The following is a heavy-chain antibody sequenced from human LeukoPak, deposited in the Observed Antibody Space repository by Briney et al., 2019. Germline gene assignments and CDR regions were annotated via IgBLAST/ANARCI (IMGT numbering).Heavy chain of an antibody. CDR2: IIPIFGTA. CDR1: GGTFSSYA. J-gene: IGHJ3*02. CDR3: ARLLLAGASDAFDI. V-gene: IGHV1-69*05. D-gene: IGHD1-26*01. Sequence: SVKVSCKASGGTFSSYAISWVRQAPGQGLEWVGGIIPIFGTANYAQKFQGRVTITTDESTSTAYMELSSLRSEDTAVYYCARLLLAGASDAFDIWGQGTMVTVSS.